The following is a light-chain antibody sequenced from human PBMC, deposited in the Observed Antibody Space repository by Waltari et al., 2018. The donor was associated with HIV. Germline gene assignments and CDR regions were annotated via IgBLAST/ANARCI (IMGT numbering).Light chain of an antibody. V-gene: IGLV7-46*01. CDR3: FLSYNGARV. J-gene: IGLJ3*02. Sequence: QAVVTQEPSLTVSPGGTVTLTCESSTGPVTNGHYPYWLQQRPGQAPMPLLFDTTKKHSWTPARFAGSLLGGKAALTLSGAQPDDEAEYYCFLSYNGARVFGGGTRVTVL. CDR2: DTT. CDR1: TGPVTNGHY.